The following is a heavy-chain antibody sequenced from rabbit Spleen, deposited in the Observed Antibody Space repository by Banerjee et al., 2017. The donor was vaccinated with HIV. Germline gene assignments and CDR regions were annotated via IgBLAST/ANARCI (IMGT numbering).Heavy chain of an antibody. D-gene: IGHD8-1*01. V-gene: IGHV1S40*01. Sequence: QELVESGGGLVQPGESLKLSCKTSGIDFRSYGFSWVRQAPGKGPEWIAYIYGGDDRTYYASWAKGRYTFSVTSSTTVDLKMTSLTAADTATYFCARDTGSSFSSYGMDLWGPGTLVTVS. CDR1: GIDFRSYG. J-gene: IGHJ6*01. CDR2: IYGGDDRT. CDR3: ARDTGSSFSSYGMDL.